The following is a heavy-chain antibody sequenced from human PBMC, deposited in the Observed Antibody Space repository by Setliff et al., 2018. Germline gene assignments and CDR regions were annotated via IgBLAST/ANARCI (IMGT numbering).Heavy chain of an antibody. J-gene: IGHJ3*01. V-gene: IGHV1-69*05. CDR1: GGSFRNSG. Sequence: GASVKVSCKASGGSFRNSGSGWVRQAPGQGLEWIGGIVPIYGPAKYAQKFQGRVEITTDESTNTAYMELSSLTSDDTATYYRAKASVWVVDANCGSFDVWGQGTVVTVSS. D-gene: IGHD2-15*01. CDR2: IVPIYGPA. CDR3: AKASVWVVDANCGSFDV.